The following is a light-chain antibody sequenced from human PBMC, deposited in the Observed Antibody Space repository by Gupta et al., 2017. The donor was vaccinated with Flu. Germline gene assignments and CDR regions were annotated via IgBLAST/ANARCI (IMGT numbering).Light chain of an antibody. Sequence: SCIGVGSHDVSWNQHPPGTTPSLLLYRENKRHSAVPVRFSGSKSGAAAALAISWLRAEDGGDYYYYSAYYSKGGWVFGGGTKLTVL. CDR3: YSAYYSKGGWV. V-gene: IGLV1-47*01. J-gene: IGLJ3*02. CDR2: REN. CDR1: CIGVGSHD.